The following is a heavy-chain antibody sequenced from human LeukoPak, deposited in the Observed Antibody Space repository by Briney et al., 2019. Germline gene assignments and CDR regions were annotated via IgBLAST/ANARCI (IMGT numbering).Heavy chain of an antibody. Sequence: GGSLRLSCAASGFTFSSYAMSWVRQAPGKGLEWVSAISGGSTYYADSVKGRFTISRDNSKNTLYLQMNSLRAEDTAVYYCAKAPYCSSTSCYSSDYWGQGTLVTVSS. D-gene: IGHD2-2*02. CDR1: GFTFSSYA. CDR2: ISGGST. CDR3: AKAPYCSSTSCYSSDY. J-gene: IGHJ4*02. V-gene: IGHV3-23*01.